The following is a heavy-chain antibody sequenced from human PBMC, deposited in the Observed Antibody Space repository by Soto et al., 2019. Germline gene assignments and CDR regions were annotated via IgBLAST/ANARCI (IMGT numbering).Heavy chain of an antibody. CDR2: TYYRSKWYK. CDR3: ARGSSGAAAGNRHFDY. CDR1: GDSVSSNSAA. Sequence: QVQLQQSGPGLVKPSQTLSLTCAISGDSVSSNSAAGNWIRQSPSRGLAWLGRTYYRSKWYKDYAVYEKSQITTSHHTSKNQCSLQLNSVTPEDTAVYYCARGSSGAAAGNRHFDYWGQGTLVTDSS. D-gene: IGHD6-13*01. V-gene: IGHV6-1*01. J-gene: IGHJ4*02.